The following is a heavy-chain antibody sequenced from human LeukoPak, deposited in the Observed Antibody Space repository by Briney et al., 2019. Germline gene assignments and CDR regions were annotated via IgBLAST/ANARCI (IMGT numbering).Heavy chain of an antibody. V-gene: IGHV1-69*05. CDR3: ARDHERDPDYYYYMDV. CDR1: GGTFISYA. J-gene: IGHJ6*03. CDR2: IIPIFGTA. Sequence: SVKVSCKASGGTFISYAISWVRQAPGQGLEWMGGIIPIFGTANYAQKFQGRVTTTTDESTSTAYMELSSLRSEDTAVYYCARDHERDPDYYYYMDVWGKGTTVTVSS.